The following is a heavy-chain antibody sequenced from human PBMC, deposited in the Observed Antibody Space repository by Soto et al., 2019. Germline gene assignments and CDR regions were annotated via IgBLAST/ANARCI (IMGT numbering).Heavy chain of an antibody. Sequence: GGSLRLSCAASGFTFSSYAMHWVRQAPGKGLEWVAVISYDGSNKYYADSVKGRFTISRDNSKNTLYLQMNSLRAEDTAVYYCASLDGGFDYWGQGTLVTVSS. D-gene: IGHD3-10*01. CDR3: ASLDGGFDY. J-gene: IGHJ4*02. CDR2: ISYDGSNK. CDR1: GFTFSSYA. V-gene: IGHV3-30-3*01.